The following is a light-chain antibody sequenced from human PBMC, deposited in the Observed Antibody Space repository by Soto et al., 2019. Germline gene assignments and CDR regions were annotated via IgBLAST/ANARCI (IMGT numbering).Light chain of an antibody. CDR2: SNN. V-gene: IGLV1-47*02. Sequence: QSVLTQPPSASGTPGQRVTISCSGSSSNVETNYVYWYQQLPGMAPKLLIYSNNQRPSGVPDRFSGSKSGTSASLAISGLRSEDEADYYCAAWDDSLSGYVFGTGTKLTVL. CDR3: AAWDDSLSGYV. J-gene: IGLJ1*01. CDR1: SSNVETNY.